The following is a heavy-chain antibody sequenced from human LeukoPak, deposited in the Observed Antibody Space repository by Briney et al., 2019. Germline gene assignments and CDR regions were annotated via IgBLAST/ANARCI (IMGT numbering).Heavy chain of an antibody. CDR1: GGTFSSYA. J-gene: IGHJ4*02. Sequence: SVKVSCKASGGTFSSYAISWVRQAPGQGLEWMGGIIPIFGTANYAQKFQGRVTITADESTSTAYMELSSLRSEDTAVYYCARITMFNYPPDYWGQGTLVTVSS. V-gene: IGHV1-69*01. D-gene: IGHD3-10*02. CDR2: IIPIFGTA. CDR3: ARITMFNYPPDY.